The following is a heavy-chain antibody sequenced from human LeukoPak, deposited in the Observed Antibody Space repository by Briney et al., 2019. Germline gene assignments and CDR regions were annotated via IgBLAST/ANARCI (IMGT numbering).Heavy chain of an antibody. V-gene: IGHV3-30*02. CDR3: ARFWFPTVELFDY. D-gene: IGHD4-23*01. CDR2: IRYDGSNK. J-gene: IGHJ4*02. Sequence: GGSLRLSCAASGFTFSSYGMHWVRQAPGKGLEWVAFIRYDGSNKYYADSVKGRFTISRDNAKNSLYLQMNSLRAEDTAVYYCARFWFPTVELFDYWGQGTLVTVSS. CDR1: GFTFSSYG.